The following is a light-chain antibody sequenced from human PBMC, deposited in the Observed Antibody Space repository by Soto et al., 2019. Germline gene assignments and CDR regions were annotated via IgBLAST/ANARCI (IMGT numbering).Light chain of an antibody. V-gene: IGLV2-8*01. CDR1: SGDIGGYDY. CDR3: SSYAGSNNPYV. Sequence: QSALTQPPSASGSPGQSVTISCTGTSGDIGGYDYVSWYQQHPGKAPKLMIYEVTKRPLGVPDRFSGSKSGNTASLTVSGLQAEDEADYYCSSYAGSNNPYVFGHGTKVTV. CDR2: EVT. J-gene: IGLJ1*01.